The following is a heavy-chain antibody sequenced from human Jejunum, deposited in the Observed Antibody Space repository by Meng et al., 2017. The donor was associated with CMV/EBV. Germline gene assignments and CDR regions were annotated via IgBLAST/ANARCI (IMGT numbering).Heavy chain of an antibody. CDR1: SNADYY. CDR2: IYYTGSA. V-gene: IGHV4-30-4*08. D-gene: IGHD3-22*01. Sequence: SNADYYRNWIRQSPGKGLEWIGYIYYTGSAYYTPSLKSRLNMSVDTSKNQFSLHLSSVTAADTAVYYCARAYAYYYDSSVYYFDYWGQGALVTVSS. J-gene: IGHJ4*02. CDR3: ARAYAYYYDSSVYYFDY.